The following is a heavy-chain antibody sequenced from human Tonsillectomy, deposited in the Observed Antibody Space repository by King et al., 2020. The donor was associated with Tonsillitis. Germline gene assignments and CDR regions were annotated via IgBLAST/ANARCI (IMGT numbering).Heavy chain of an antibody. Sequence: QLQESGSGLVKPSQTLSLTCAVSGGSISSGGYSWSWIRQPPGKGLEWIGYIYHSGSTYYNSSLKSRVTISVDRSKNQFSLKLNSVTAADTAVYYCARVRPYCGGDCYSFDYWGQGTLVTVSS. V-gene: IGHV4-30-2*01. CDR2: IYHSGST. CDR1: GGSISSGGYS. J-gene: IGHJ4*02. D-gene: IGHD2-21*02. CDR3: ARVRPYCGGDCYSFDY.